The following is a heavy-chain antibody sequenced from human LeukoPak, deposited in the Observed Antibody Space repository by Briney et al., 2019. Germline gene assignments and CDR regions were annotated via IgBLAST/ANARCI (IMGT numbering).Heavy chain of an antibody. D-gene: IGHD3-3*01. CDR1: GYSISSGYY. CDR2: IYHSGST. V-gene: IGHV4-38-2*01. Sequence: TSETLSLTCAVPGYSISSGYYWGWIRQPPGKGLEWIASIYHSGSTYYNPSLKSRVTISVDTSKNQFSLKLSSVTAADTAVYYCARQVSWSIFGGNWFDPWGQGTLVTVSS. J-gene: IGHJ5*02. CDR3: ARQVSWSIFGGNWFDP.